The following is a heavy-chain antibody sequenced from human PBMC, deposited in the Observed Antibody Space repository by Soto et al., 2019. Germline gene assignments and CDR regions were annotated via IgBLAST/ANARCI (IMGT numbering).Heavy chain of an antibody. V-gene: IGHV1-18*01. Sequence: QVQVVQSGDEVKKPGASVKVSCKASGYTVTNYGFRWVRQAPGQGLEWMGWISGYNGNTKYAEKFQGRVTMTTDTSTSTAHMELRSLRSDDTAVYYCAREGQAPYYYYGMDIWGQGTAVTVSS. CDR1: GYTVTNYG. CDR2: ISGYNGNT. CDR3: AREGQAPYYYYGMDI. J-gene: IGHJ6*02.